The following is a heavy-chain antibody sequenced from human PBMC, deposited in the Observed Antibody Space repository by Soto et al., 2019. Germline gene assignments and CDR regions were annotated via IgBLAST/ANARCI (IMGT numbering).Heavy chain of an antibody. CDR3: ARVDFWSGYNLDY. J-gene: IGHJ4*02. V-gene: IGHV4-39*01. D-gene: IGHD3-3*01. CDR2: TYYSGST. Sequence: PSETLSRNCTVSGGSISSSNYYWGWIRQPPGKGLEWIGSTYYSGSTYYNPSLKSRVTISVDTSKNQFSLKLSSVTAADTAVYYCARVDFWSGYNLDYWGQGTLVPVSP. CDR1: GGSISSSNYY.